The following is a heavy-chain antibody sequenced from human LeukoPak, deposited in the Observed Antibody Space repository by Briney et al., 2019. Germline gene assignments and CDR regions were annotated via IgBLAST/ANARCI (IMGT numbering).Heavy chain of an antibody. D-gene: IGHD3-9*01. Sequence: ASVRVSCRASGYTFTGYYMHWVRQAPGQGLEWMGWINLNSGGTNYAQKFQDRVTMTRDTSISTAYMELSRLRFDDTAVYYCARSPDILTGENFDYWGQGTLVTVSS. J-gene: IGHJ4*02. CDR1: GYTFTGYY. V-gene: IGHV1-2*02. CDR3: ARSPDILTGENFDY. CDR2: INLNSGGT.